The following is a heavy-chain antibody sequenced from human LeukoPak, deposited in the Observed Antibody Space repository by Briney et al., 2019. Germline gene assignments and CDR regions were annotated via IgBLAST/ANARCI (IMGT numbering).Heavy chain of an antibody. J-gene: IGHJ4*02. V-gene: IGHV3-30*01. CDR3: ASELEMATIGPFDY. Sequence: GGSLRLSRAASGFTFSSYAMHWVRQAPGKGLEWVAVISYDGSNKYYADSVKGRFTISRDNSKNTLYLQMNSLRAEDTAVYYCASELEMATIGPFDYWGPGTLVAVSS. D-gene: IGHD5-24*01. CDR1: GFTFSSYA. CDR2: ISYDGSNK.